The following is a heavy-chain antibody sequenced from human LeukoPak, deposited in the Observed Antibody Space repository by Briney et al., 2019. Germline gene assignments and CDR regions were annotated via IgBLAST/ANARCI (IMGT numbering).Heavy chain of an antibody. V-gene: IGHV3-23*01. D-gene: IGHD4-23*01. CDR1: GFTFSGYG. Sequence: GGSLRLSCAASGFTFSGYGMSGVRQAPGKGVKWVSAISGSGGSTYYADSVKGRITISRDNSKNTLYLQMNSLRAEDTAVYYCAKWGAYGGMSLGPHWGPGTLATVSS. CDR3: AKWGAYGGMSLGPH. J-gene: IGHJ4*02. CDR2: ISGSGGST.